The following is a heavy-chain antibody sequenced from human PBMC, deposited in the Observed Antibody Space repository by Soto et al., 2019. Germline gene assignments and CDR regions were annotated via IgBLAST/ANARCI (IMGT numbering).Heavy chain of an antibody. J-gene: IGHJ3*02. CDR2: ISSSSSYI. CDR3: ARVGGVYDYIWGSYRYYAFDI. D-gene: IGHD3-16*02. V-gene: IGHV3-21*01. CDR1: GFTFSSYS. Sequence: GGSLRLSCAASGFTFSSYSMNWVRQAPGKGLEWVSSISSSSSYIYYADSVKGRFTISRDNAKNSLYLQMNILRGEDTAVYYCARVGGVYDYIWGSYRYYAFDIWGQGTMVTVSS.